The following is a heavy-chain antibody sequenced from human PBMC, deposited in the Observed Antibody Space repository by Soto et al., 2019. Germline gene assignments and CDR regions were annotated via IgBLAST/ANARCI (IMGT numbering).Heavy chain of an antibody. CDR2: ISSSSSYI. CDR1: GFTFSSYS. Sequence: GGSLRLSCAASGFTFSSYSMNWVRQAPGKGLEWVSSISSSSSYIYYADSVKGRFTISRDNAKNSLTLQMNSLRAEDTAVYYCSRGRPSTPFFKGDPEDPYYMDVWGKGPPVPVSS. CDR3: SRGRPSTPFFKGDPEDPYYMDV. V-gene: IGHV3-21*01. J-gene: IGHJ6*03. D-gene: IGHD1-1*01.